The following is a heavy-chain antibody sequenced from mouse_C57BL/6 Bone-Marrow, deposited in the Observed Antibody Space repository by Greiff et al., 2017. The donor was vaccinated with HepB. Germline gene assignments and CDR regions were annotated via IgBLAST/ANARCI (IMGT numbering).Heavy chain of an antibody. D-gene: IGHD2-1*01. CDR2: IDPETGGT. CDR1: GYTFTDYE. J-gene: IGHJ3*01. Sequence: QVQLKESGAELVRPGASVTLSCKASGYTFTDYEMHWVKQTPVHGLEWIGAIDPETGGTAYNQKFKGKAILTADKSSSTAYMELRSLTSEDSAVYYCTRSLIYYGNSFAYWGQGTLVTVPA. V-gene: IGHV1-15*01. CDR3: TRSLIYYGNSFAY.